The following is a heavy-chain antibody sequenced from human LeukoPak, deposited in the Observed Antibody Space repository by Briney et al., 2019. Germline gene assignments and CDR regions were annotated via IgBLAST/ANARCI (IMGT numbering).Heavy chain of an antibody. CDR3: ASDYDSSFDY. CDR1: GFTFRSYS. V-gene: IGHV3-21*01. Sequence: GGSLGLSCAASGFTFRSYSMNWVRQSPGKGLEWVSSITSSSSYLFYADSVKGRFTISRDNVKNSLYLQMKSLRAEDTAVYYCASDYDSSFDYWGQGTLVTVSS. D-gene: IGHD5-12*01. J-gene: IGHJ4*02. CDR2: ITSSSSYL.